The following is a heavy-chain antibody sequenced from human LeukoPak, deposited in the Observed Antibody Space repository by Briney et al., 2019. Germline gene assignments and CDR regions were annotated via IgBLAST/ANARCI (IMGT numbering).Heavy chain of an antibody. Sequence: SQTLSLTCAISGDSVSNKDAAWNWIRQSPSRGLEWLGRTYYRSKWSNDYAVSVKSRITINPDTSKNQFSLQLRSVTPDDTAVYYCARQSLGHVDYWGQGSRVTVSS. J-gene: IGHJ4*02. CDR1: GDSVSNKDAA. CDR3: ARQSLGHVDY. CDR2: TYYRSKWSN. V-gene: IGHV6-1*01.